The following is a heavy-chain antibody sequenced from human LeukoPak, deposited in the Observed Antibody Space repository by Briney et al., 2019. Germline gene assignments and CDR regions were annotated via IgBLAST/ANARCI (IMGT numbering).Heavy chain of an antibody. CDR3: ARSIRYSQYYFDY. Sequence: SSETLSLTCTVSGGSISSSSYYWGWIRQPPGKGLEWIGSIYYSGSTYYNPSLKSRVTISVDTSKNQFSLKLSSVTAADTAVYYCARSIRYSQYYFDYWGQGTLVTVSS. CDR2: IYYSGST. J-gene: IGHJ4*02. CDR1: GGSISSSSYY. D-gene: IGHD3-9*01. V-gene: IGHV4-39*07.